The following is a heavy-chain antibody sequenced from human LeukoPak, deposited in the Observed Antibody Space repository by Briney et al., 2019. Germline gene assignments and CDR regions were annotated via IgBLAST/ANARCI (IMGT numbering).Heavy chain of an antibody. Sequence: PSETLSLTCAVYGGSFSGYYWSWIRQPPGKGLEWIGEINHSGSTNYNPSLKSRVTMSVDTSKNQFSLNLSSVTAADTAVYFCATLLSSSYYFDYWGQGTLVTVSS. CDR3: ATLLSSSYYFDY. V-gene: IGHV4-34*01. CDR1: GGSFSGYY. D-gene: IGHD3-10*02. CDR2: INHSGST. J-gene: IGHJ4*02.